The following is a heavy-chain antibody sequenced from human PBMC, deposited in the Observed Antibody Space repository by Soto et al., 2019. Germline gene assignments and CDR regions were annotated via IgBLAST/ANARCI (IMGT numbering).Heavy chain of an antibody. J-gene: IGHJ6*02. Sequence: ASVKVSCKASGYTFTSYAMHWVRQAPGQRLEWMGWINAGNGNTKYSQKFQGRVTITRDTSASTAYMELSSLRSEDTAVYYCARDGVKIWGAAAGGDYYYGMDVWGQGTTVTVSS. D-gene: IGHD6-13*01. V-gene: IGHV1-3*01. CDR2: INAGNGNT. CDR3: ARDGVKIWGAAAGGDYYYGMDV. CDR1: GYTFTSYA.